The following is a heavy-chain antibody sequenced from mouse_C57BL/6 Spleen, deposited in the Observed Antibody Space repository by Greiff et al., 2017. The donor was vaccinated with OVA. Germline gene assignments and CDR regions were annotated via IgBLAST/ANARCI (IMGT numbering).Heavy chain of an antibody. CDR2: ISYDGSN. Sequence: EVKLLESGPGLVKPSQSLSLTCSVTGYSITSGYYWNWIRQFPGNKLEWMGYISYDGSNNYNPSLKNRISITRDTSKNQFFLKLNSVTTEDTATYYCASGDYCPFAYWGQGTLVTVSA. CDR1: GYSITSGYY. V-gene: IGHV3-6*01. CDR3: ASGDYCPFAY. J-gene: IGHJ3*01. D-gene: IGHD1-1*01.